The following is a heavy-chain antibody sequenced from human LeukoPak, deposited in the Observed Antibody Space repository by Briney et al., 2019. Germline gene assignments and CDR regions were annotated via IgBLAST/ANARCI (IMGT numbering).Heavy chain of an antibody. CDR2: ISGSGGGT. CDR1: GFTFSTYA. D-gene: IGHD6-19*01. J-gene: IGHJ4*02. V-gene: IGHV3-23*01. Sequence: PGGSLRLSCAVSGFTFSTYAMSWVRQAPEKGLEWVSAISGSGGGTYYADSLKGRFTISRDNSKNTLYLQMNSLRAEDTAVYYCAKVTSGWYVTMDCWGQGTLVTVSS. CDR3: AKVTSGWYVTMDC.